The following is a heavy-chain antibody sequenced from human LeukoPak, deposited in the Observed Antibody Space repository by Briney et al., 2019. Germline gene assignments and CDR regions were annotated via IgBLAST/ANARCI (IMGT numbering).Heavy chain of an antibody. V-gene: IGHV4-59*04. J-gene: IGHJ4*02. D-gene: IGHD6-19*01. Sequence: SETLSLTCTVSGGSINNYYWSWIRQPPGKGLEWIGYIYYSGSTYYNPSLKSRVTISVDTSKNQFSLKLSSVTAADTAVYYCAISIAVASVFDYWGQGTLVTVSS. CDR1: GGSINNYY. CDR3: AISIAVASVFDY. CDR2: IYYSGST.